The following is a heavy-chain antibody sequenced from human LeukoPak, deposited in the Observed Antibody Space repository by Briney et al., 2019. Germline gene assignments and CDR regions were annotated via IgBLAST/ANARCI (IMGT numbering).Heavy chain of an antibody. CDR2: ISAYNGNT. J-gene: IGHJ4*02. D-gene: IGHD5-12*01. Sequence: ASVKVSCKASGYTFTSYGISWVRQAPGQGLEWMGWISAYNGNTNYAQKLQGRVTMTTDTSTSTAYMELRSLRSDDTAVYYCARDNSAGGYDAPGYFDYWGQGILVTVSS. CDR1: GYTFTSYG. V-gene: IGHV1-18*04. CDR3: ARDNSAGGYDAPGYFDY.